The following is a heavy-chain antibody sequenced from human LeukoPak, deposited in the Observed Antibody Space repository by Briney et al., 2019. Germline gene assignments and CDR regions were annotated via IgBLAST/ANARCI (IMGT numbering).Heavy chain of an antibody. J-gene: IGHJ4*02. CDR2: IKQDGSEK. D-gene: IGHD6-6*01. CDR1: GFTFSSYW. Sequence: GGSLRLSCAASGFTFSSYWMSWVRQAPGKGLEWVANIKQDGSEKYYVDSVKRRFTISRDNAKNSLYLQMNSLRAEDTAVYYCARDGEYSSSSGSDYWGQGTLVTVSS. CDR3: ARDGEYSSSSGSDY. V-gene: IGHV3-7*01.